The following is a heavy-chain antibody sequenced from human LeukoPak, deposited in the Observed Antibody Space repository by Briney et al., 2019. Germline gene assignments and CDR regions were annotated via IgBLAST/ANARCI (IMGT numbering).Heavy chain of an antibody. CDR3: ARRTTYYDIVTTNYIHAFDM. CDR2: ISYSGNT. V-gene: IGHV4-59*08. J-gene: IGHJ3*02. Sequence: PSETLSLTCTISGGSINNYYWSWIRQPPGKGLEWIGYISYSGNTNYNPSLKSRVTISVDTSKNQFSLKLTSVSAADTAVYYCARRTTYYDIVTTNYIHAFDMWGRGTMVTVSS. D-gene: IGHD3-9*01. CDR1: GGSINNYY.